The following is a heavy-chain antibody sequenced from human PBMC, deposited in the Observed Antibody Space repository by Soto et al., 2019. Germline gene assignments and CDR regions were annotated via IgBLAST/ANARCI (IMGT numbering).Heavy chain of an antibody. Sequence: AAVKVPCKACGGTLARYSIPWVRQAPGKGLEWMGGIIPMFGTSKYAEKFQGRVTITADESTSTAYMDLSSLRPEDTAVFYCARTSGTYTVGYYFDSWGQGTLVTVSS. V-gene: IGHV1-69*13. D-gene: IGHD2-15*01. J-gene: IGHJ4*02. CDR3: ARTSGTYTVGYYFDS. CDR2: IIPMFGTS. CDR1: GGTLARYS.